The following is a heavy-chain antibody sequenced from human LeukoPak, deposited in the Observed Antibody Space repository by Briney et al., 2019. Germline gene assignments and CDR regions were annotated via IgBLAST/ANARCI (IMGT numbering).Heavy chain of an antibody. CDR1: GITFTSYN. V-gene: IGHV3-64D*09. Sequence: GGSLRLSCEGSGITFTSYNMNWVRQAPGTGLEYVSAISTNGGSTYYADSVKGRFTISRDNSKNTLYLQMTSLTAEDTAVYYCVKYSGNYNYCFDPWGQGTLVTVSS. CDR3: VKYSGNYNYCFDP. D-gene: IGHD1-26*01. J-gene: IGHJ5*02. CDR2: ISTNGGST.